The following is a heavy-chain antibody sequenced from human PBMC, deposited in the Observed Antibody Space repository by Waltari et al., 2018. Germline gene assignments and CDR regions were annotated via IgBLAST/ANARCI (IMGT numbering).Heavy chain of an antibody. V-gene: IGHV4-59*11. CDR1: GGSISSHY. D-gene: IGHD3-10*01. CDR2: IYYSGGT. CDR3: AGGAGLDY. J-gene: IGHJ4*02. Sequence: QVQLQESGPGLVKPSETLSLTCTVSGGSISSHYWSWIRQPPGKGLEWIGYIYYSGGTNYNPSLKSRVTIAVDTSTNQFSLKLSSVTAADTAVYYCAGGAGLDYWGQGTLVTVSS.